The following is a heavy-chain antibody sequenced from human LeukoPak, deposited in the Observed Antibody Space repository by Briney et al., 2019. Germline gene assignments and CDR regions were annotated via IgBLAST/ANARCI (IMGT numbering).Heavy chain of an antibody. Sequence: ASVKVSCKASGYTFTSYDINWVRQATGQGLEWMGWMNPNSGNTGYAQKFQGRVTMTRNTSISTAYMELSSLRSEDTAVYYCARDGLGGDYSNYDYYYYYGMDVWGQGTTVTVSS. CDR3: ARDGLGGDYSNYDYYYYYGMDV. CDR2: MNPNSGNT. CDR1: GYTFTSYD. J-gene: IGHJ6*02. V-gene: IGHV1-8*01. D-gene: IGHD4-11*01.